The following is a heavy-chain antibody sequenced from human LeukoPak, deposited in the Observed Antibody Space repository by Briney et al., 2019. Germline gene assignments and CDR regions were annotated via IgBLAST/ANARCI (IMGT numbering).Heavy chain of an antibody. Sequence: PSGTLSLTCTVSGGSISSGSYYWSWIRQPAGKGLEWIGRIYTSGSTNYNPSLKSRVTISVDTSKNQFSLKLSSVTAADTAVYYCARVTISDVSWFDPWGQGTLVTVSS. V-gene: IGHV4-61*02. CDR1: GGSISSGSYY. CDR3: ARVTISDVSWFDP. CDR2: IYTSGST. J-gene: IGHJ5*02. D-gene: IGHD3-3*01.